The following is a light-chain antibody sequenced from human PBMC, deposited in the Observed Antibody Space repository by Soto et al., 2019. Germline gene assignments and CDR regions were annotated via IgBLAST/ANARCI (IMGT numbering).Light chain of an antibody. J-gene: IGLJ2*01. CDR1: SSDVGSYNL. CDR3: CSYAGSSTLGVV. V-gene: IGLV2-23*03. CDR2: EGS. Sequence: QSVLTQPASVSGSPGQSITISCTGTSSDVGSYNLVSWYQQHPGKAPKLMIYEGSKRPSGVSNCFSGSKSGNTASLTISGLQAEDEADYYCCSYAGSSTLGVVFGGGTKLTVL.